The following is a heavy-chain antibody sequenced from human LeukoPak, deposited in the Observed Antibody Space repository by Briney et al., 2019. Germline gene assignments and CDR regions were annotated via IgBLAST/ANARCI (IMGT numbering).Heavy chain of an antibody. CDR1: GGTFSSYA. CDR2: IIPIFGTA. V-gene: IGHV1-69*13. D-gene: IGHD3-3*01. J-gene: IGHJ4*02. Sequence: SVKVSCKASGGTFSSYAISWVRQAPGQGLEWMGGIIPIFGTADYAQKFQGRVTITADESTSTAYMELSSLRSDDTAVYYCARGRRNNDFWSGPKGHFDYWGQGTLVTVSS. CDR3: ARGRRNNDFWSGPKGHFDY.